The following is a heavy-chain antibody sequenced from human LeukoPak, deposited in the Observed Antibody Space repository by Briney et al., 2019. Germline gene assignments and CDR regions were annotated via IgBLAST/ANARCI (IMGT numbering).Heavy chain of an antibody. Sequence: SETLSLTCTVSGYSISSGYYWGWIRQPPGKGLEWIGSIYHSGSTYYNPSLKSRVTISVDTSKNQFSLKLSSVTAADTAVYYCARDPGVYVGYWGQGTLVTVSS. V-gene: IGHV4-38-2*02. CDR2: IYHSGST. CDR3: ARDPGVYVGY. J-gene: IGHJ4*02. CDR1: GYSISSGYY. D-gene: IGHD6-13*01.